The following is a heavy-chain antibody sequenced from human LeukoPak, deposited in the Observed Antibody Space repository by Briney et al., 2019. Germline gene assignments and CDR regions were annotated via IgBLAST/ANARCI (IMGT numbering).Heavy chain of an antibody. D-gene: IGHD2-2*01. J-gene: IGHJ3*02. Sequence: PSETLSLTCTVSGVSISGSTYFWGWIRQPPGKGLEWIGYIYTSGSTNYNPSLKSRVTISVDTSKNQFSLDLSSVTAADTAVYYCARQKCTSTSCLTKNAFDIWGQGTMVTVSS. V-gene: IGHV4-61*05. CDR1: GVSISGSTYF. CDR3: ARQKCTSTSCLTKNAFDI. CDR2: IYTSGST.